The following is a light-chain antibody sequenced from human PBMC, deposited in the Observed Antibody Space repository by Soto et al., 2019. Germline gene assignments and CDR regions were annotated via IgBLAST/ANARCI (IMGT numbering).Light chain of an antibody. V-gene: IGKV1-39*01. CDR2: AAS. Sequence: DIRMTQSPSSLSVSVGDGVTITCRASETINNYLNWYQQKPGRAPKLLIHAASTLQSGVPSRFSGSGSGTDFPLTISSLQPEDFATYSCQQSDTTPWTFGLGTRVEI. J-gene: IGKJ1*01. CDR3: QQSDTTPWT. CDR1: ETINNY.